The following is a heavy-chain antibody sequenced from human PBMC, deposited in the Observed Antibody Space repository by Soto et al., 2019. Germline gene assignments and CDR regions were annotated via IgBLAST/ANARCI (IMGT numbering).Heavy chain of an antibody. CDR2: VNPIVSMS. Sequence: QVQLVQSGAEVKKPGSSVKVSCKASGDTFSFYTINWVRQAPGLGLEWMGRVNPIVSMSNYAQKFQGRVTXTXDXPTNTAYMQLSSLRSEDTAIYYCAANYGSGYRAFDYWGQGALVTVSS. V-gene: IGHV1-69*02. CDR3: AANYGSGYRAFDY. J-gene: IGHJ4*02. D-gene: IGHD3-10*01. CDR1: GDTFSFYT.